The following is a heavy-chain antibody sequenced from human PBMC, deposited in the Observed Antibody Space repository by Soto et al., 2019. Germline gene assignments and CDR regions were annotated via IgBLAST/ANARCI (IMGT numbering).Heavy chain of an antibody. CDR2: IHFDGSTT. V-gene: IGHV3-74*01. D-gene: IGHD6-19*01. CDR1: GFTFSSYW. J-gene: IGHJ4*02. CDR3: ARDAYISGYYQFDY. Sequence: EVQLVESGGGLVQPGGSLRLSCAASGFTFSSYWMHWVRQVPGKGLVWVSRIHFDGSTTHYADSVKGRFTISRDNAKNTLSLQMNSLRAEDTAGYYCARDAYISGYYQFDYWGQGTLVTVSS.